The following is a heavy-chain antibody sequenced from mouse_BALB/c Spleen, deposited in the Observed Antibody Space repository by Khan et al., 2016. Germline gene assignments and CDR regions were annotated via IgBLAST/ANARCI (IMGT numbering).Heavy chain of an antibody. D-gene: IGHD1-2*01. CDR2: IFPGSGLT. CDR3: AKAYYGYFAMDY. Sequence: QLQLQQSGTELPRPGASVKLSCTASGYTFTDYYLHWVKQRTGQGLEWIGEIFPGSGLTYYNEKFKGKASLTADTSSSTAYLPLSSLTSEDSAVYVCAKAYYGYFAMDYWGHGASVTVSS. J-gene: IGHJ4*01. V-gene: IGHV1-77*01. CDR1: GYTFTDYY.